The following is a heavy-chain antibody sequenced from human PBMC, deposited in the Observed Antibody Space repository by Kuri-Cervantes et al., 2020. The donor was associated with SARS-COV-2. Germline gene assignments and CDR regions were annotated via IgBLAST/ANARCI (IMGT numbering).Heavy chain of an antibody. J-gene: IGHJ4*02. V-gene: IGHV4-38-2*01. Sequence: ESLKISCAATGFTFSDYYMSWIRQPPGKGLEWIGSIYHSGSTYYNPSLKSRVTISVDTSKNQFSLKLSSVTAADTAVYYCARRDSSSWAIDYWGQGTLVTVSS. CDR3: ARRDSSSWAIDY. CDR2: IYHSGST. D-gene: IGHD6-13*01. CDR1: GFTFSDYY.